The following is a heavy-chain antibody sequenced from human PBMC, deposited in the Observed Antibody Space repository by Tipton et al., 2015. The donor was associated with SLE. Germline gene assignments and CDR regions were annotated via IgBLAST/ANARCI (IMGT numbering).Heavy chain of an antibody. CDR2: ISWNSGSI. V-gene: IGHV3-9*01. D-gene: IGHD1-26*01. J-gene: IGHJ4*02. Sequence: SLRLSCAASGFTFDDYAMPWVRQAPGKGLEWVSGISWNSGSIGYADSVKGRFTISRDNAKNSLYLQMNSLRAEDTALYYCAKDMGGSSYYFDYWGQGTLVTVSS. CDR3: AKDMGGSSYYFDY. CDR1: GFTFDDYA.